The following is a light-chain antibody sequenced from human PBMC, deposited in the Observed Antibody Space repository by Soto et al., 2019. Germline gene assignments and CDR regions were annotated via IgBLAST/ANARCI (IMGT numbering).Light chain of an antibody. Sequence: EIVLTQSPGTLSLSPGERATLSCRASQSVSSSYLAWYQQKPGQTPRLLIYGASSRATGIPDRFSGSGSGIDFTLTISRLEPEDFAVYYCQQYGSSYGALTFGGGTKVDIK. CDR2: GAS. CDR1: QSVSSSY. CDR3: QQYGSSYGALT. J-gene: IGKJ4*01. V-gene: IGKV3-20*01.